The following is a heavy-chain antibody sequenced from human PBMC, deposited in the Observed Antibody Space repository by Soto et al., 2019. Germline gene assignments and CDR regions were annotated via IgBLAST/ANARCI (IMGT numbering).Heavy chain of an antibody. CDR3: AGQPTAGSYYYLGSYYYYYDMDG. CDR1: GGSISSNTW. J-gene: IGHJ6*02. D-gene: IGHD3-10*01. Sequence: PSETLSLTCTVSGGSISSNTWWNWVRQPPGKGLEWIGEIYHSGTTNYHPSLQSRVTLSIDKSKSQFSLELNSVTAADTAVYFCAGQPTAGSYYYLGSYYYYYDMDGWGQGTTVNVSS. V-gene: IGHV4-4*02. CDR2: IYHSGTT.